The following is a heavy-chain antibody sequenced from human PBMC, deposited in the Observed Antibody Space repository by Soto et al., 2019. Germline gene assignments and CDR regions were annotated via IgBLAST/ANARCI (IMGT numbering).Heavy chain of an antibody. Sequence: GGSLRLSCAASGFTFSSYSMSWVRQAPGRGLEWVSLISSGSHYMYYADSVKGRFTISVDTSKNQFSLKLSSVTAADTAVYYCARDSTGPDYWGQGTLVTVSS. V-gene: IGHV3-21*01. CDR1: GFTFSSYS. CDR3: ARDSTGPDY. CDR2: ISSGSHYM. J-gene: IGHJ4*02.